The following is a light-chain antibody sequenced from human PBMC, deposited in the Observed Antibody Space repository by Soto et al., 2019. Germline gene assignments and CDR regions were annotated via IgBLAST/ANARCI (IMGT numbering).Light chain of an antibody. CDR3: QQYNNWPPDRT. J-gene: IGKJ1*01. V-gene: IGKV3-15*01. CDR2: GAS. Sequence: EIVMTQSPATLSVSPGERATLSCRASQRVGSNLAWYQQKPGQAPRLLIYGASTRANGIPARFSGSGSGTEFTLTISSLQSEDFAIYFCQQYNNWPPDRTFGQGTKVEIK. CDR1: QRVGSN.